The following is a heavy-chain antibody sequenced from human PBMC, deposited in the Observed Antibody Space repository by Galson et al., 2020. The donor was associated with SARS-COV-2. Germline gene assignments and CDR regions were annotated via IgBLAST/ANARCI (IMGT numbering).Heavy chain of an antibody. CDR1: GFIFTNDA. Sequence: GGSLRLSCVAPGFIFTNDAMNWVRQAPGNGRDRVSYISSTTTTVYYTDSEEGRFTISRDNVKNSVYLQMSSLRAEDTAVYYCAGRPYSPGPSYYYGMDVWGHGTTVTVSS. D-gene: IGHD5-18*01. J-gene: IGHJ6*02. V-gene: IGHV3-48*01. CDR3: AGRPYSPGPSYYYGMDV. CDR2: ISSTTTTV.